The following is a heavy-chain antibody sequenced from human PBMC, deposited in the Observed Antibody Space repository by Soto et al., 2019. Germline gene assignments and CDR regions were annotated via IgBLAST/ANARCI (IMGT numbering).Heavy chain of an antibody. CDR1: GYSFTSYW. J-gene: IGHJ4*02. CDR2: IDPSDSYT. D-gene: IGHD6-19*01. V-gene: IGHV5-10-1*01. CDR3: ASDVPGIAVAYFDY. Sequence: SLKISCKGSGYSFTSYWISWVRQMPGKGLEWMGRIDPSDSYTNYSPSFQGHVTISADKSISTAYLQWSSLKASDTAMYYCASDVPGIAVAYFDYWGQGTLVTAPQ.